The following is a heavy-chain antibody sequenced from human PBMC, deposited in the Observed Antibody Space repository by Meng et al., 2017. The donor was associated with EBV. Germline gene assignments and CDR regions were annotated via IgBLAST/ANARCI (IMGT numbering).Heavy chain of an antibody. CDR2: ISAYNGNT. Sequence: VQLAQSGAEVKKPGTSVNVSCKASGYPFTSYVISWVRQAPGQELEWMGWISAYNGNTNYAQKLQGRVTMTTDTSTSTADMELRSLRSDDTAVYYCARVRTFGGVIPPDYWGQGTLVTVSS. J-gene: IGHJ4*02. D-gene: IGHD3-16*02. CDR1: GYPFTSYV. CDR3: ARVRTFGGVIPPDY. V-gene: IGHV1-18*01.